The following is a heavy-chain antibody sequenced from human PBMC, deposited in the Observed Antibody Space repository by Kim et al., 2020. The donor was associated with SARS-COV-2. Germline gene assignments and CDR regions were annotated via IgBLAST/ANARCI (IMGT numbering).Heavy chain of an antibody. D-gene: IGHD3-10*01. CDR1: GYTFTGYY. Sequence: ASVKVSCKASGYTFTGYYMHWVRQAPGQGLEWMGWINPNSGGTNYAQKFQGWVTMTRDTSISTAYMELSRLRSDDTAVYYCARGGPLWFGENNWFDPWGQGTLVTVSS. V-gene: IGHV1-2*04. CDR3: ARGGPLWFGENNWFDP. J-gene: IGHJ5*02. CDR2: INPNSGGT.